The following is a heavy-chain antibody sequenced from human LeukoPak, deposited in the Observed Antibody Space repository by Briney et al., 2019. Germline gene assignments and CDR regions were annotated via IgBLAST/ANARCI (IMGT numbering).Heavy chain of an antibody. V-gene: IGHV1-18*01. CDR2: ISAYNGNT. CDR1: GYTFTSYG. J-gene: IGHJ4*02. CDR3: AKANYDILTGYFEAFDY. D-gene: IGHD3-9*01. Sequence: ASVKVSCKASGYTFTSYGISWVRQAPGQGLEWMGWISAYNGNTNYAQKLQGRATMTTDTSTSTAYMELRSLRSDDTAVYYCAKANYDILTGYFEAFDYWGQGTLVTVSS.